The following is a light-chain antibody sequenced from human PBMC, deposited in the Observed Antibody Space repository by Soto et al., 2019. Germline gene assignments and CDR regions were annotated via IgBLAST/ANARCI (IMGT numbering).Light chain of an antibody. Sequence: EIVLTQSPGTVSLSPGERATLSCRASQSVSSRNLAWYRQKPGQAPSLLIFGASNRATGIPDRFSGSGSGTAFPLSISRLEPEDCAVYYRLQYADSPPAYTFGRGPMLEIK. CDR2: GAS. CDR3: LQYADSPPAYT. V-gene: IGKV3-20*01. J-gene: IGKJ2*01. CDR1: QSVSSRN.